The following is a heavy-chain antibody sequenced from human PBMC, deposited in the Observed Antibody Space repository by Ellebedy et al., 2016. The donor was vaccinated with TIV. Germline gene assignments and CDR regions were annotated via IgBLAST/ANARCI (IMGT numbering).Heavy chain of an antibody. Sequence: GGSLRLSXAASGFAFSNYGLHWVRQAPGKGLEWVAVIWHDGNTKDYKDSVKGRFTISRDNSKNTLYLQMNSLTAEDTAVYYCAAYHGSGSSYYWGQGIAVTVSS. V-gene: IGHV3-33*01. CDR3: AAYHGSGSSYY. CDR1: GFAFSNYG. J-gene: IGHJ4*02. CDR2: IWHDGNTK. D-gene: IGHD3-10*01.